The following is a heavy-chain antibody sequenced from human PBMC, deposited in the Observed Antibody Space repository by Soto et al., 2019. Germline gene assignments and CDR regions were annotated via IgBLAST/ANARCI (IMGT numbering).Heavy chain of an antibody. CDR1: GGTFSSYA. CDR3: ARRIGYSSGWEYYFDY. V-gene: IGHV1-69*01. Sequence: QVQLVQSGAEVKKPGSSVKVSCKASGGTFSSYAISWVRQAPGQGLEWMGGIIPIFGTANYAEKFQGRVTITADESTSTAYLELSSLRSEDTAVYYCARRIGYSSGWEYYFDYWGQGTLVTVSS. CDR2: IIPIFGTA. J-gene: IGHJ4*02. D-gene: IGHD6-19*01.